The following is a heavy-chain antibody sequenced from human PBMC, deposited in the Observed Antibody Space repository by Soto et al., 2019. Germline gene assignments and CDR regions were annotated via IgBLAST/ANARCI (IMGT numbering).Heavy chain of an antibody. J-gene: IGHJ6*02. CDR2: ISSNGGST. D-gene: IGHD5-18*01. CDR1: GFTFSSYA. V-gene: IGHV3-64D*06. CDR3: VKGYSYGPQYGMDV. Sequence: GGSLRLSCSASGFTFSSYAMHWVRQAPGKGLEYVSAISSNGGSTYYADSVKGRSTISRDNSKNTLYLQMSSLRAEDTAVYYCVKGYSYGPQYGMDVWGQGTTVTVSS.